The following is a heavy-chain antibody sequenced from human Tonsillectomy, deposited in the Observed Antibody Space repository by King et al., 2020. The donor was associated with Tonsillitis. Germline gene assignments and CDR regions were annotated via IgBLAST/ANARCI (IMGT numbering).Heavy chain of an antibody. CDR3: ATNAVGSDVSAYRDFRH. CDR1: GDTFTGHF. D-gene: IGHD3-16*01. V-gene: IGHV1-2*02. J-gene: IGHJ1*01. CDR2: INPKSGDT. Sequence: QLVQSGAELRKPGASVTVSCRTSGDTFTGHFVHWVRQAPGLGLEWMGWINPKSGDTNYVQKFQGRVTLSGDVSITTAYMGLRSLRPDDTAVYYCATNAVGSDVSAYRDFRHWGQGTQVTVSS.